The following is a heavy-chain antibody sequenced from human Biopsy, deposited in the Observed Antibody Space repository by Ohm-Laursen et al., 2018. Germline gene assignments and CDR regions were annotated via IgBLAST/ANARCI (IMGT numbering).Heavy chain of an antibody. Sequence: TLSLTCHVSGGSISNLYWSWIRQPPGKGLEWIGNIYYSGITNYNPSLKSRVSISVDTSKNQFSLKLSSVTAADTAVYYCTRHGDFYYDSNIVIGALDIWGQGTMVTVSS. V-gene: IGHV4-59*08. CDR3: TRHGDFYYDSNIVIGALDI. J-gene: IGHJ3*02. CDR1: GGSISNLY. D-gene: IGHD3-22*01. CDR2: IYYSGIT.